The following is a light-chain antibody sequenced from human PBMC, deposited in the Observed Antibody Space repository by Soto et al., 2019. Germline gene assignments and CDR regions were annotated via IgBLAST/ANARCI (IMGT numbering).Light chain of an antibody. CDR3: QQYGSTPLT. J-gene: IGKJ4*01. CDR1: QSVSRNY. V-gene: IGKV3-20*01. CDR2: GAS. Sequence: EIVLTQSPGTLSLSPGARATLSCRASQSVSRNYIAWYQQKPGQAPRLLVYGASSRASGIPDRFSGSGSGADFTLSITRLEPEDFALYYCQQYGSTPLTFGGGTKVDI.